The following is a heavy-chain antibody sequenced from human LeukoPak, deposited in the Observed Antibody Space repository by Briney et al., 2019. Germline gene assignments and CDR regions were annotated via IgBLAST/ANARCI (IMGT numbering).Heavy chain of an antibody. V-gene: IGHV3-64*01. J-gene: IGHJ4*02. CDR2: ISSNGGST. CDR3: AKGVGACDY. Sequence: GGSLRLSCAASGFTFSSYAMHWVRQAPGKGLEYVSAISSNGGSTYYANSVKGRFTISRDNSKNTLYLQMNSPRVEDTAVYYCAKGVGACDYWGQGTLVTVSS. D-gene: IGHD1-26*01. CDR1: GFTFSSYA.